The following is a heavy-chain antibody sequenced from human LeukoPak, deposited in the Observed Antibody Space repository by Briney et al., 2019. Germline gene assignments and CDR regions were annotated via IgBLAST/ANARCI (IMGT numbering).Heavy chain of an antibody. V-gene: IGHV4-34*01. J-gene: IGHJ4*02. Sequence: SETLSLTCAVYGGSFSAYYWSWIRQPPGKGLEWIGEINHSGSTNYNPSLKSRVTISVDTSKNQFSLKLSSVTAADTAVYYCARARGYYYDSSGYYYGDYWGQGTLVTVSS. CDR1: GGSFSAYY. CDR3: ARARGYYYDSSGYYYGDY. CDR2: INHSGST. D-gene: IGHD3-22*01.